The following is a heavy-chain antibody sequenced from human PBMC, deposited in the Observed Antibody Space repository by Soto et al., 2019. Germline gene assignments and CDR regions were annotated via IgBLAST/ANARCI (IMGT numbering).Heavy chain of an antibody. CDR3: ERSLCGGRVPPQATYYYSGMDV. V-gene: IGHV5-51*01. CDR1: GYSFSTFW. Sequence: GESLKISCKGSGYSFSTFWIGWVRQMPGKGLEWMGLIYPSDSDTRYSTSFQGQVTISADKASRTAYLQWSSLKASDTAMYYCERSLCGGRVPPQATYYYSGMDVCGQGTAVSV. J-gene: IGHJ6*01. CDR2: IYPSDSDT. D-gene: IGHD1-1*01.